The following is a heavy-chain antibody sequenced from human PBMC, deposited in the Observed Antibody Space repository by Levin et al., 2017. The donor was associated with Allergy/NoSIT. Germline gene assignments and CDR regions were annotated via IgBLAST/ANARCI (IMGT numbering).Heavy chain of an antibody. CDR3: AKEFGATYSFDG. J-gene: IGHJ4*02. CDR2: ISYDGTIK. CDR1: GFSFSTYG. D-gene: IGHD1-26*01. Sequence: GGSLRLSCAASGFSFSTYGMHWVRQAPGKGLEWVAVISYDGTIKEYVDSVKGRFTIFRENSKNTLHLQMNSLRPEDTALYFCAKEFGATYSFDGWGQGTLVTVSS. V-gene: IGHV3-30*18.